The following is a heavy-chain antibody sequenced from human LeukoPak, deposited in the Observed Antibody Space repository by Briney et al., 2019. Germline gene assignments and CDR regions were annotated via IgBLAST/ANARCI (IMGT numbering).Heavy chain of an antibody. CDR2: ISAYNGNT. V-gene: IGHV1-18*01. Sequence: GASVKVSCKASGYTFTSYGISWVRQAPGQGLEWMGWISAYNGNTNYAQKLQGRVTMTTDTSTSTAYMELRSLRSDDTAVYYCARDRVKYYYDSSGYYSGSNRGTKALSYTVNDYWGQGTLVTVSS. CDR3: ARDRVKYYYDSSGYYSGSNRGTKALSYTVNDY. J-gene: IGHJ4*02. CDR1: GYTFTSYG. D-gene: IGHD3-22*01.